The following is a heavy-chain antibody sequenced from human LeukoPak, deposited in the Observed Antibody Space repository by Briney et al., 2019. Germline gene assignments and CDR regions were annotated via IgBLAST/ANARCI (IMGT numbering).Heavy chain of an antibody. J-gene: IGHJ5*02. Sequence: GGSLSLSRAASGFTVTSNYMSWVRQAPGKGLEWVSIIYSGGGAYYADSVKGRFTISRDNSRNTLFLQMNSLRAEDTAMYYCARVFPPNWFDPWGQGAIVIVAS. CDR3: ARVFPPNWFDP. CDR1: GFTVTSNY. V-gene: IGHV3-66*01. D-gene: IGHD3-10*02. CDR2: IYSGGGA.